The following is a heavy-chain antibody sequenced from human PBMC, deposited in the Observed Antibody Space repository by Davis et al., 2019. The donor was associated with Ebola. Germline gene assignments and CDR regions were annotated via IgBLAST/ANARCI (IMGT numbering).Heavy chain of an antibody. V-gene: IGHV3-23*01. CDR2: ISGSGGRT. CDR3: ATLRYFDWLFPNGPDY. J-gene: IGHJ4*02. Sequence: PGGSLRLSCAASGFTFSSYGMSWVRQAPGKGLEWVSGISGSGGRTYYADSVKGRFTISRDNSKNTLYLQMDSLRAEDTAVYYCATLRYFDWLFPNGPDYWGQGTLVTVSS. CDR1: GFTFSSYG. D-gene: IGHD3-9*01.